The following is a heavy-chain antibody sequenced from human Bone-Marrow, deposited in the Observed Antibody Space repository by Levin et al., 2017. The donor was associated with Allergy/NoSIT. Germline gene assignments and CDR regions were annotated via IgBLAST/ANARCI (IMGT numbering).Heavy chain of an antibody. D-gene: IGHD6-13*01. CDR2: ISYDGSNK. CDR3: AQGGAAAGYYFDY. Sequence: GESLKISCAASGFTFSSYGMHWVRQAPGKGLEWVAVISYDGSNKYYADSVKGRFTISRDNSKNTLYLQMNSLRAEDTAVYYCAQGGAAAGYYFDYWGQGTLVTVSS. J-gene: IGHJ4*02. CDR1: GFTFSSYG. V-gene: IGHV3-30*03.